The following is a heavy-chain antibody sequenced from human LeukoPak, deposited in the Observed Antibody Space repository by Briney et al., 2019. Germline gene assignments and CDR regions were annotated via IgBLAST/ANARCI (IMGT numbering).Heavy chain of an antibody. Sequence: SETLSPTCTVSGGSIRSYYWSWIRQPPGKGLEWIGYIYDSGSTNYNPSLKSRVTISVDTSKNQFSLKLSSVTAADTAVYYCARHGGGYSFDYWGQGTLVTVSS. CDR3: ARHGGGYSFDY. J-gene: IGHJ4*02. CDR2: IYDSGST. CDR1: GGSIRSYY. D-gene: IGHD5-24*01. V-gene: IGHV4-59*08.